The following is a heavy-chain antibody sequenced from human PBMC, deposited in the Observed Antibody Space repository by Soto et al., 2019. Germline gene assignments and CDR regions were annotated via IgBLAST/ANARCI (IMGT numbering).Heavy chain of an antibody. CDR3: VRSGDNYNLLDY. Sequence: GGSLRLSCAASGFTFSDHYMSWVRQAPGKGLEWIGYSSNSGSFTRYADSVKGRFSISRDNAKNSLFLQINSLRGDDTAIYYCVRSGDNYNLLDYWGQGTPVTVSS. V-gene: IGHV3-11*06. CDR1: GFTFSDHY. CDR2: SSNSGSFT. J-gene: IGHJ4*02. D-gene: IGHD1-1*01.